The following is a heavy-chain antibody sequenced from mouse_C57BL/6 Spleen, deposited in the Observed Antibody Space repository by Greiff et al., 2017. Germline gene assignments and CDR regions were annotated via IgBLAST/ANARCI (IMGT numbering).Heavy chain of an antibody. CDR1: GSTFPSYW. D-gene: IGHD1-1*01. V-gene: IGHV1-69*01. CDR2: IDPSDSYT. J-gene: IGHJ4*01. CDR3: ARSHGSSSYYAMDY. Sequence: QVQLQQPGAELVMPGASVKLSCKASGSTFPSYWMHWVKQRPGQGLEWIGEIDPSDSYTNYNQKFKGKSTLTVDKSSSTAYMQLSSLTSEDSAVYYCARSHGSSSYYAMDYWGQGTSVTVAS.